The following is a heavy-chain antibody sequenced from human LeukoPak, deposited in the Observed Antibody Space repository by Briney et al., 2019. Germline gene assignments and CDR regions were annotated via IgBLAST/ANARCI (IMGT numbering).Heavy chain of an antibody. CDR3: TRGLDRSSWYNY. CDR1: VRLISSYY. V-gene: IGHV4-59*01. Sequence: SETLSLLCTVSVRLISSYYWSWIRQPPGKALVWIGYIYYSGCTNFNPSLKSRVTISVDTSKNQCSLKLSSVTAADTVGYYCTRGLDRSSWYNYWGQGTLVTVSS. CDR2: IYYSGCT. D-gene: IGHD6-13*01. J-gene: IGHJ4*02.